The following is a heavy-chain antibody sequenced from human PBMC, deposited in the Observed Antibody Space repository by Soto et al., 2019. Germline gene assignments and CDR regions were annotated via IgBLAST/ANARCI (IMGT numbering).Heavy chain of an antibody. CDR1: GFSLSTSGMC. CDR2: IDWDDDK. J-gene: IGHJ4*02. V-gene: IGHV2-70*01. Sequence: SGPTLVNPTQTLTLTCTFSGFSLSTSGMCVSWIRQPPGKALEWLALIDWDDDKYYSTSLKTRLTISKDTSKNQVVLTMTNMDPVDTASYYCARLTGPRGLTSFDYWGQGNLVTVSS. D-gene: IGHD3-9*01. CDR3: ARLTGPRGLTSFDY.